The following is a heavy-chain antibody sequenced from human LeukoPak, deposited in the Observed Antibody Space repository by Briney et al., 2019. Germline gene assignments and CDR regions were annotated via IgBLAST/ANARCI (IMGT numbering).Heavy chain of an antibody. CDR2: IIGYAATI. J-gene: IGHJ4*02. V-gene: IGHV3-23*01. D-gene: IGHD3-3*01. CDR1: GFTFGTYA. CDR3: VKDRTPDGYYSVDY. Sequence: PGGSLRLSCTASGFTFGTYAMNWVRQAPGKGLQWVALIIGYAATIAYADSVRGRFTISRDNSKNTLYLQMNSLRVEDTAVYYCVKDRTPDGYYSVDYWGQGILVTVSS.